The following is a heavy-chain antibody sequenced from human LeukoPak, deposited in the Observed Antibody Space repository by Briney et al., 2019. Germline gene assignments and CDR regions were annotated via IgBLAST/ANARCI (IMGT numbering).Heavy chain of an antibody. Sequence: SETLSLTCTVSGGSISSSSYYWGWIRQPPGKGLEWIGSIYYSGSTYYNPSLKSRVTISVDTSKNQFSLKLSSVTAADTAVYYCARAGSGWSTGTAFDPWGQGTLVTVSS. CDR1: GGSISSSSYY. D-gene: IGHD6-19*01. V-gene: IGHV4-39*07. CDR2: IYYSGST. J-gene: IGHJ5*02. CDR3: ARAGSGWSTGTAFDP.